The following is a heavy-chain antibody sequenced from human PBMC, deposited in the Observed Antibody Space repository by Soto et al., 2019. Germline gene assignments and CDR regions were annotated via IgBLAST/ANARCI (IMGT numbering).Heavy chain of an antibody. V-gene: IGHV4-4*02. CDR3: ARRWGEGRVDY. D-gene: IGHD3-10*01. CDR2: IYHSGNT. J-gene: IGHJ4*02. CDR1: GGSISSSNW. Sequence: QVQLQESGPGLVKPSGTLSLTCAVSGGSISSSNWWSWVRQPPGKGLEWIGEIYHSGNTNYNPSLKSPGTMAADKSRNQVSLKLSSVTAADTAVYYCARRWGEGRVDYWGQGTLVTVSS.